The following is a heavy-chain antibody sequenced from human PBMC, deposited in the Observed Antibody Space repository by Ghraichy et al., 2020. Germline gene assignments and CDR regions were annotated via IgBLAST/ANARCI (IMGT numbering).Heavy chain of an antibody. V-gene: IGHV3-66*01. CDR3: ARGVVAGTWTFDI. Sequence: LTCVASGFTVSSNYMSWVRQAPGEGLEWVSLIYTAGDTTHADSVKGRFTISRDNSKNTLHLQMNSLRAEDTAVYYCARGVVAGTWTFDIWGQGTMVTVSS. CDR1: GFTVSSNY. J-gene: IGHJ3*02. D-gene: IGHD6-19*01. CDR2: IYTAGDT.